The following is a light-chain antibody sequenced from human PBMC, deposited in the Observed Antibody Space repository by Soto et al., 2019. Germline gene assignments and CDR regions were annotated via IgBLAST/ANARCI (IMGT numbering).Light chain of an antibody. CDR3: QQASSFPRT. J-gene: IGKJ1*01. Sequence: DIRMTQSPSFVPAAVGDRVTLTCGASQDISNLLAWYQKKPGKAPTLLIYATYNLQRGVPSRLRGRGSGTDCTRTISGMQPEDVATYDCQQASSFPRTFGHGTKVDIK. CDR1: QDISNL. CDR2: ATY. V-gene: IGKV1-12*01.